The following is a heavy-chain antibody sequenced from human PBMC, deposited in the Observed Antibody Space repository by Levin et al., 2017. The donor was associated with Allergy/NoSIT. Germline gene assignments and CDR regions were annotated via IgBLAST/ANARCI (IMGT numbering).Heavy chain of an antibody. V-gene: IGHV3-21*01. CDR1: GFTFSTFS. J-gene: IGHJ4*02. D-gene: IGHD5-18*01. CDR2: ISSSSTYI. Sequence: GESLKISCAASGFTFSTFSMNWVRQAPGKGLEWVSSISSSSTYISYADSVRGRLTISRDNAKKSLYLQMNSLRAEDTAVYYCARIVARGYNYGYVDYWGQGTLVTVSS. CDR3: ARIVARGYNYGYVDY.